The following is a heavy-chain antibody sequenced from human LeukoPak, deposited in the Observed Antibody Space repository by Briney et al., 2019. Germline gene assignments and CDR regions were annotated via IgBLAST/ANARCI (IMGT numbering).Heavy chain of an antibody. Sequence: GGSLRLSCGASGFTFNNYGMLWVRQAPGKGLEWMAFIRSDGSNKYYADSVKGRFTISRDNSKNTLYLQMNSLRAEDTAVYYCARILDSAWGELGYWGQGTLVTVSS. CDR1: GFTFNNYG. D-gene: IGHD6-19*01. V-gene: IGHV3-30*02. J-gene: IGHJ4*02. CDR3: ARILDSAWGELGY. CDR2: IRSDGSNK.